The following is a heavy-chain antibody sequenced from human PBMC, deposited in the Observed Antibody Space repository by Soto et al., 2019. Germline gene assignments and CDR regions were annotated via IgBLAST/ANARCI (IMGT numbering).Heavy chain of an antibody. CDR2: IYSGGST. V-gene: IGHV3-66*01. Sequence: PGESVKISCAAPGFTVSSNYMSWVRQAPGKGLEWVSVIYSGGSTYYADSVKGRFTISRDNSKNTLYLQMNSLRAEDTAVYYCARDRIPTGMDVWGQGTTVTVSS. CDR1: GFTVSSNY. J-gene: IGHJ6*02. CDR3: ARDRIPTGMDV.